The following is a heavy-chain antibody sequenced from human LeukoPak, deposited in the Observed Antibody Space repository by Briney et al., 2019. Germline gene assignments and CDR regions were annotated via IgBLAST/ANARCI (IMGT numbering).Heavy chain of an antibody. Sequence: PGGSLRLFCAASGFTLSSYGMHWVRQAPGKGLEWVAFIRYDGSNKYYADSVKGRFTISRDNSKNTLYLQMNSLRAEDTAVYYCAKDPTSNYYDFWSGYYEDYWGQGTLVTVSS. CDR1: GFTLSSYG. CDR3: AKDPTSNYYDFWSGYYEDY. D-gene: IGHD3-3*01. J-gene: IGHJ4*02. V-gene: IGHV3-30*02. CDR2: IRYDGSNK.